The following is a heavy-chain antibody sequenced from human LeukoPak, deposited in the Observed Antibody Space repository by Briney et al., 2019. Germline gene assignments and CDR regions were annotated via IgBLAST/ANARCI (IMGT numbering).Heavy chain of an antibody. V-gene: IGHV4-39*01. CDR3: ARQRLVTFFYYMDV. CDR2: IYYSGST. J-gene: IGHJ6*03. D-gene: IGHD2-21*02. Sequence: SETVSLTCNVSGGSISSSTYFWAWIRQSPGKGLEWIGNIYYSGSTHYNPSLKSRVSISIDTSKNQFSLNVTSVTAADTALYFCARQRLVTFFYYMDVWGKGTTVTVSS. CDR1: GGSISSSTYF.